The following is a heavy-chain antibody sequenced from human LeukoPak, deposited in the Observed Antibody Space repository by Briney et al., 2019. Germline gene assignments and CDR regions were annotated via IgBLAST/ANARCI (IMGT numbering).Heavy chain of an antibody. Sequence: PSETLSLTCAVYGGSFSGYYWSWIRQPPGKGLEWIGEINHSGSTNYNPSLKSRVTISVDTSKNQFSLKLSSVTAADTAVYYCASVVDTAMVTDAFDIWGQGTMVTVSS. CDR1: GGSFSGYY. CDR2: INHSGST. D-gene: IGHD5-18*01. V-gene: IGHV4-34*01. CDR3: ASVVDTAMVTDAFDI. J-gene: IGHJ3*02.